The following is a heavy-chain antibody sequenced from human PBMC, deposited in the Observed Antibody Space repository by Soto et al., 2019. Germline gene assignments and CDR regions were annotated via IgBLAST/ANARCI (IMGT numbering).Heavy chain of an antibody. Sequence: QVQLVQSGAEVKKPESSVKVSCKAPGGTFSTYAISWVRQAPGQGLEWMGGIIPLFGTANYAQRFPDSVTITADESTNTVYMELISLRSEDTAVYFCASGLQLWLRRINNGYSGWGQGTLVTVPS. V-gene: IGHV1-69*12. D-gene: IGHD5-12*01. CDR3: ASGLQLWLRRINNGYSG. J-gene: IGHJ4*02. CDR1: GGTFSTYA. CDR2: IIPLFGTA.